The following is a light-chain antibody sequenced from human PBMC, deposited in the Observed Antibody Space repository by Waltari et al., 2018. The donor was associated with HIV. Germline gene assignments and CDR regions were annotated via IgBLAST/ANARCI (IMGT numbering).Light chain of an antibody. Sequence: DIQMTQSPSSLSASVGDTVTISCRASQDINSWLAWYQQRAGRAPRLLISGAFTLQSGVPARFSGNGSVTEFTLTISSLQPEDFATYFCQQSNSFPLTFGPGTRLEVK. J-gene: IGKJ5*01. V-gene: IGKV1-12*01. CDR2: GAF. CDR1: QDINSW. CDR3: QQSNSFPLT.